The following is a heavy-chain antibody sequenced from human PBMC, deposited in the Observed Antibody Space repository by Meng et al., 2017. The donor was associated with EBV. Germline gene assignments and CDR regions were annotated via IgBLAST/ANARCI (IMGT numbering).Heavy chain of an antibody. J-gene: IGHJ4*02. V-gene: IGHV1-18*01. CDR2: VSAYNGNP. CDR3: ARGLDYFDY. CDR1: DQPLTSVG. Sequence: LRVQSVGEVMKPRASLTLSLWAPDQPLTSVGLGWARPAQGQGLEWRSPVSAYNGNPTYARELQCRVTRNTDTSTSTAYMELRSLRSDGPVLYYCARGLDYFDYWAQGTLVTVSS.